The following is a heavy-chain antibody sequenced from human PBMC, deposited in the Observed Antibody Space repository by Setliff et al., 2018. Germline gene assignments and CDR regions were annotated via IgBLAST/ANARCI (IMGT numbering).Heavy chain of an antibody. J-gene: IGHJ1*01. D-gene: IGHD3-22*01. CDR3: ARQDRFYDRSAFVEYFQH. V-gene: IGHV4-59*08. CDR2: IFYSGSA. CDR1: GGSISPYY. Sequence: PSETLSLTCSVSGGSISPYYWFWIRQSPGKGLEWIGYIFYSGSARYNPSLESRVTMSVDTSKNQISLKLTSVTAADTAVYYCARQDRFYDRSAFVEYFQHWGQGALVTVSS.